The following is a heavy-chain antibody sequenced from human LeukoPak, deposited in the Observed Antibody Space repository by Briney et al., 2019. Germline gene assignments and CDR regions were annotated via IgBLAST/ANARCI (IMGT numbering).Heavy chain of an antibody. J-gene: IGHJ3*02. V-gene: IGHV4-38-2*01. D-gene: IGHD2-2*01. CDR3: ATLYCSSTSCYAFDI. Sequence: KPSETLSLTCAVSGCSISNGYSWGWIRQPPGKGLEWIGSIYHSGSTYYNPSLKSRVTISVDTSKNQFSLNLSSVTAADTAVYYCATLYCSSTSCYAFDIWGQGTMVTVSS. CDR1: GCSISNGYS. CDR2: IYHSGST.